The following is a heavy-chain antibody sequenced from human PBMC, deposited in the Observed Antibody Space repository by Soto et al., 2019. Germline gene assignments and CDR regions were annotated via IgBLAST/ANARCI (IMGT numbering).Heavy chain of an antibody. J-gene: IGHJ4*02. CDR1: GFSLSTDDVG. CDR3: ARSKYSVSSFDY. D-gene: IGHD6-6*01. CDR2: IYWDDDK. Sequence: SGPTLVNPTQTLTLTCTFSGFSLSTDDVGVGWIRQPPGKALDWLAVIYWDDDKRYSPSLKSRLTITKDTSKNQVLLTMTNMDPVDTATYFCARSKYSVSSFDYWGQGTLVTVSS. V-gene: IGHV2-5*02.